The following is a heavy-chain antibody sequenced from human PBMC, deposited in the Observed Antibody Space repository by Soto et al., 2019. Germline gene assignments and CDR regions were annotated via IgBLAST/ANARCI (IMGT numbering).Heavy chain of an antibody. D-gene: IGHD2-15*01. CDR2: IYYSGST. J-gene: IGHJ5*02. CDR1: GGSIISSSYY. V-gene: IGHV4-39*01. Sequence: PSETLSLTCTVSGGSIISSSYYWGWIRQPPGKGLEWIGSIYYSGSTYYNPSLKSRVTISVDTSKNQFSLKLSSVTAADTAVYYCASQSRIFDGWFDPWGQGTLVSVSS. CDR3: ASQSRIFDGWFDP.